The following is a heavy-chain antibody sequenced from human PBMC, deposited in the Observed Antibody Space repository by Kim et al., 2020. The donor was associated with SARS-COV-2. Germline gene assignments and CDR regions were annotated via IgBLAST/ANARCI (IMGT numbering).Heavy chain of an antibody. D-gene: IGHD2-15*01. CDR3: ARDKEVEGPSGGYYGMDV. Sequence: ASVKVSCKASGYTFTSYYMHWVRQAPGQGLEWMGIINPSGGSTSYAQKFQGRVTMTRDTSTSTVYMELSSLRSEDTAVYYCARDKEVEGPSGGYYGMDVWGQGTTVTVSS. J-gene: IGHJ6*02. CDR2: INPSGGST. CDR1: GYTFTSYY. V-gene: IGHV1-46*01.